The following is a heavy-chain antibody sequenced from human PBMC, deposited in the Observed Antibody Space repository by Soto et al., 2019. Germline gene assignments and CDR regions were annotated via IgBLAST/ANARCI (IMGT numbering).Heavy chain of an antibody. J-gene: IGHJ6*03. CDR1: GGSISSYY. Sequence: SETLSLTCTVSGGSISSYYWSWVRQPPGKGLEWIGYIYYSGSTNYNPSLKSRVTISVDTSKNQFSLKLSSVTAADTAVYYCARAGYYGSGFYYYYMDVWGTGTTVTV. CDR3: ARAGYYGSGFYYYYMDV. V-gene: IGHV4-59*01. D-gene: IGHD3-10*01. CDR2: IYYSGST.